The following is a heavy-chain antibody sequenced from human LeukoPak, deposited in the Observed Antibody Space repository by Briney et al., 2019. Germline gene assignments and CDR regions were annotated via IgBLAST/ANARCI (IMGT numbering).Heavy chain of an antibody. V-gene: IGHV3-23*01. Sequence: GGSLRLSCAASGFTFSSYAMSWVRQAPGKGLEWVSAISGSGGSTYYADSVKGRFAISRDNSKNTLYLQMNSLRAEDTAVYYCAKAGVAARQRALYFDYWGQGTLVTVSS. CDR2: ISGSGGST. CDR1: GFTFSSYA. D-gene: IGHD6-6*01. CDR3: AKAGVAARQRALYFDY. J-gene: IGHJ4*02.